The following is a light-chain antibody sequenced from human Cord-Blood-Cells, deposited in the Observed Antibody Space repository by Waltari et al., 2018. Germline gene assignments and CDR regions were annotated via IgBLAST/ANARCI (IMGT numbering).Light chain of an antibody. CDR3: SSYTSSSTLLYV. CDR1: SRDVGGYNY. Sequence: QSALTQPASVSGSPGQSITLSCTGTSRDVGGYNYFSWYQQHPGKAPKLMIYDVSKRPSGVSNRFSGSKSGNTASLTISGLQAEDEADYYCSSYTSSSTLLYVFGTGTKVTVL. V-gene: IGLV2-14*01. J-gene: IGLJ1*01. CDR2: DVS.